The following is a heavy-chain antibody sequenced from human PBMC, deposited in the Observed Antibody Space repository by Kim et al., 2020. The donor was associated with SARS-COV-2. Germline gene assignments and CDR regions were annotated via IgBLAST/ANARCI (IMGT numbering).Heavy chain of an antibody. CDR1: GGSISSYY. J-gene: IGHJ4*02. V-gene: IGHV4-59*01. CDR3: ARARLFNQWLIDH. Sequence: SETLSLTCTVSGGSISSYYWSWIRQPPGKGLEWIGYVYSSGSTNYNPSLKSRVTISVDTSKNQFSLKLRSVTAADTAVYYCARARLFNQWLIDHCGQGTLVPVSS. CDR2: VYSSGST. D-gene: IGHD6-19*01.